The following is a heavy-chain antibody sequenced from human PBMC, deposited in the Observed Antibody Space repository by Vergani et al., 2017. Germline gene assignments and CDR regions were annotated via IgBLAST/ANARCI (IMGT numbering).Heavy chain of an antibody. Sequence: EVQLVESGGGLVQPGGSLRLSCAASGFTFSSYWMSWVRQAPGKGLEWVANIKQDGSETYYVDSVKGRFTISRDNAKNSLYLKMNSLRAEDTAVYYCARHQGYYYGVRSGSYFDDWSQRSLVSVSS. CDR3: ARHQGYYYGVRSGSYFDD. CDR1: GFTFSSYW. J-gene: IGHJ4*02. V-gene: IGHV3-7*01. D-gene: IGHD3-10*01. CDR2: IKQDGSET.